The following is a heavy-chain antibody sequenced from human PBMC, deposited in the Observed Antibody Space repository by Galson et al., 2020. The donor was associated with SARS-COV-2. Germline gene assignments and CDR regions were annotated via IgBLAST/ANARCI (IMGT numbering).Heavy chain of an antibody. Sequence: SQTPSLTCAVSGGSISSSNWWRWVRQPPGKGLEWIGEISHSGSTNYNPSLKSRVTISVDKSKNQFSLKLSSVTAADTAVYYCARNVNPQVAPGYYDGMDFWGQWTTVAGSS. CDR3: ARNVNPQVAPGYYDGMDF. CDR1: GGSISSSNW. J-gene: IGHJ6*02. V-gene: IGHV4-4*02. CDR2: ISHSGST. D-gene: IGHD5-12*01.